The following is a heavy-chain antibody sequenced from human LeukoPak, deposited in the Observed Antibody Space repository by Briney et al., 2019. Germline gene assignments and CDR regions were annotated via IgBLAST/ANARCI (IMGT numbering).Heavy chain of an antibody. Sequence: SEILSLTCTVSGYLISRGYYWGWMRQPPGKGLEWIGSVYHSGGTYQNPSLKSRVTISLDTSKNQFSLKLSSVTAADTAVYYCARDWYSSSSAGQIFDYWGQGTLVTVSS. D-gene: IGHD6-6*01. CDR1: GYLISRGYY. CDR3: ARDWYSSSSAGQIFDY. J-gene: IGHJ4*02. V-gene: IGHV4-38-2*02. CDR2: VYHSGGT.